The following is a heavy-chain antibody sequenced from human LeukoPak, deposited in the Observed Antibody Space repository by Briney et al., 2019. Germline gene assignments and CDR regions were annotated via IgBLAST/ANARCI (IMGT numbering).Heavy chain of an antibody. V-gene: IGHV1-18*01. D-gene: IGHD6-19*01. J-gene: IGHJ5*02. CDR3: ARERGSRAVAGTGWFDP. Sequence: ASVKVSCKASGYTFTSYGISWARQAPGQGLEWMGWISAYNGNTNYAQKLQGRVTMTTDTSTSTAYMELRSLRSDDTAVYYCARERGSRAVAGTGWFDPWGQGTLVTVSS. CDR1: GYTFTSYG. CDR2: ISAYNGNT.